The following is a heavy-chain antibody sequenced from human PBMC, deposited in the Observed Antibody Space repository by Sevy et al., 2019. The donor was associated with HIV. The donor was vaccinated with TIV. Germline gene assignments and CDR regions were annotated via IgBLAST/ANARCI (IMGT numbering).Heavy chain of an antibody. D-gene: IGHD6-19*01. CDR3: ASHFRQWPYYYYHGMDV. J-gene: IGHJ6*02. CDR1: RFTFSSYW. CDR2: INGDGTEM. Sequence: GGSLRLSCAASRFTFSSYWMSWVRQAPGKGLEWVANINGDGTEMNYVDSVKGRVTMSRDNTERSLSLQMNTLRVEDTAVYFCASHFRQWPYYYYHGMDVWSQGTKVTVSS. V-gene: IGHV3-7*01.